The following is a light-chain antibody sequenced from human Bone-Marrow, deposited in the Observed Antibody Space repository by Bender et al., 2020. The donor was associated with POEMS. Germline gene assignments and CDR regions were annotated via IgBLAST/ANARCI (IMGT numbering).Light chain of an antibody. V-gene: IGLV1-40*01. CDR1: SFNIEVNY. CDR2: GYN. J-gene: IGLJ3*02. CDR3: QSYDNSLGGWV. Sequence: QSVLTQPPSVSGAPGQKVTISCSGTSFNIEVNYVSWYQHLPGTAPKLLIYGYNNRPSGVPDRFSGSKSGTSASLAITGLQAEDEGDYYCQSYDNSLGGWVFGGGTKLTVL.